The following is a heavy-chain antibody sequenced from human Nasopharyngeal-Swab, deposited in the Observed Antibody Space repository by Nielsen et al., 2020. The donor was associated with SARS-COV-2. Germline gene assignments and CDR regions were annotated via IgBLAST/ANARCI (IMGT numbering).Heavy chain of an antibody. J-gene: IGHJ5*02. CDR1: GGTFSSYA. D-gene: IGHD6-19*01. V-gene: IGHV1-69*10. CDR3: ARERAYGSGLNWFDP. CDR2: IIPILGIA. Sequence: SVQVSCKASGGTFSSYAISWVRQAPGQGLEWMGGIIPILGIANYAQKFQGRVTITADKSTSTAYMELSSLRSEDTAVYYCARERAYGSGLNWFDPWGQGTLVTVSS.